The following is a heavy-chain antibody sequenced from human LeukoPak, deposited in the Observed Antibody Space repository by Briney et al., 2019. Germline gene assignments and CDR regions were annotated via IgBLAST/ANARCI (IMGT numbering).Heavy chain of an antibody. D-gene: IGHD4/OR15-4a*01. CDR1: GFMFSSYW. Sequence: GGSLRLSCAASGFMFSSYWMSWVRQARGKGLEWVADIDQDGSEKSYVDSVKGRFTISRDNTKNSLYLQMNSLRAEDTALYYCARDQGAPGDYWGQGTLVTVSS. CDR3: ARDQGAPGDY. V-gene: IGHV3-7*01. J-gene: IGHJ4*02. CDR2: IDQDGSEK.